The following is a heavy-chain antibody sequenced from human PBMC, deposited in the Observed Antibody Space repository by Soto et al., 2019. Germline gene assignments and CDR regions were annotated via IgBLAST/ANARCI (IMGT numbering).Heavy chain of an antibody. CDR3: ARGRFSVTRRGRNCFDP. CDR2: INHSGST. D-gene: IGHD3-16*01. J-gene: IGHJ5*02. Sequence: SETLSLTCAVYGGSFSGYYWSWIRQPPGKGLEWIGEINHSGSTNYNPSLKSRVTISVDTSKNQFSLKLSSVTAADTAVYYCARGRFSVTRRGRNCFDPWCQGILVTVSS. CDR1: GGSFSGYY. V-gene: IGHV4-34*01.